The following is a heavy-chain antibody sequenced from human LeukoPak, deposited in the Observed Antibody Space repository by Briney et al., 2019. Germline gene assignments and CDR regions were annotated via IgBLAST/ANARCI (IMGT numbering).Heavy chain of an antibody. CDR3: AKASATEKSGSGSHGGYYYYYGMDV. CDR1: GFTFSSYA. V-gene: IGHV3-23*01. CDR2: ISGSGGST. J-gene: IGHJ6*02. Sequence: QAGGSLRLSCAASGFTFSSYAMSWVRQAPGKGLEWVSAISGSGGSTYYADSVKGRFTISRDNSKNTLYLQMNSLRAEDTAVYYCAKASATEKSGSGSHGGYYYYYGMDVWGQGTTVTVSS. D-gene: IGHD3-10*01.